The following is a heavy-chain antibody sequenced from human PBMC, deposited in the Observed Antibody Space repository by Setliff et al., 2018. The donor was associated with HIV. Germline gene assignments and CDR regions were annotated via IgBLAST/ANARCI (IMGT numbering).Heavy chain of an antibody. CDR2: INHSGST. D-gene: IGHD3-22*01. J-gene: IGHJ3*02. V-gene: IGHV4-34*01. CDR1: GGSFSGYY. Sequence: SETLSLTCAVYGGSFSGYYWAWIRQPPGKGLEWIGEINHSGSTNYNPSLKSRVTISVDTSKNQFPLKLSSVTAADTAVYYCAREYYYDNSGPQYAFDIWGQGAMVTVSS. CDR3: AREYYYDNSGPQYAFDI.